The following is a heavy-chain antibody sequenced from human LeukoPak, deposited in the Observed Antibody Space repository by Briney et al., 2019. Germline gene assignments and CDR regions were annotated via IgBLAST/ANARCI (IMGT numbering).Heavy chain of an antibody. CDR1: GGSFRNYG. CDR3: ARDHPRTSDAFDI. CDR2: IIPIFGTA. J-gene: IGHJ3*02. D-gene: IGHD1-14*01. V-gene: IGHV1-69*13. Sequence: SVKVSCKTSGGSFRNYGITWVRQAPGQRLEWMGGIIPIFGTANYAQKFQGRVTITADESTRTAYMELSSLRSEDTAVYYCARDHPRTSDAFDIWGQGTMVTVSS.